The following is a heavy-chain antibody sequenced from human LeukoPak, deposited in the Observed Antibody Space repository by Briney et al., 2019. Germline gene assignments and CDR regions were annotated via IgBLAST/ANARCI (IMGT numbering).Heavy chain of an antibody. D-gene: IGHD3-16*01. CDR2: IRYDGSNK. V-gene: IGHV3-30*02. Sequence: GGSLRLSCAASGITFRSHGMMWVRQAPGKGLEWVAFIRYDGSNKYYADSVKGRFTISRDNSKNTLYLQMNSLRAEDTAVYYCAKESAGRSYPYYFDYWGQGTLVTVSS. CDR3: AKESAGRSYPYYFDY. CDR1: GITFRSHG. J-gene: IGHJ4*02.